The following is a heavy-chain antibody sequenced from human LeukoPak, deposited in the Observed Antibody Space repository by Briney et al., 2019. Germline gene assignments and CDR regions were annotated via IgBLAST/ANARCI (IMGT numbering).Heavy chain of an antibody. CDR1: GFTFSSYA. V-gene: IGHV3-48*02. CDR3: ARSREFDS. J-gene: IGHJ4*02. D-gene: IGHD5-24*01. Sequence: GGSLRLSSAASGFTFSSYAMNWVRQAPGKGLEWVSYIGMSSGTINYADSVKGRFTISRDNAKNSLSLQMNSLRDEDTAVYYCARSREFDSWGQGTLVTVSA. CDR2: IGMSSGTI.